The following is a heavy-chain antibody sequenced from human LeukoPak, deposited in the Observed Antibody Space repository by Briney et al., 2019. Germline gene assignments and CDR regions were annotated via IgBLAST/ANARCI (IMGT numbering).Heavy chain of an antibody. CDR2: ISDDGSNK. Sequence: GGSLRLSCVASGFTFRSYGLHWVRQAPGKGLEWAALISDDGSNKDYADSVKGRFTISRDNSKNTVYLQMNSLRPEDTAVYFCAKSATKYNDDIESWGQGTLVTVSS. CDR3: AKSATKYNDDIES. V-gene: IGHV3-30*18. D-gene: IGHD5/OR15-5a*01. CDR1: GFTFRSYG. J-gene: IGHJ4*02.